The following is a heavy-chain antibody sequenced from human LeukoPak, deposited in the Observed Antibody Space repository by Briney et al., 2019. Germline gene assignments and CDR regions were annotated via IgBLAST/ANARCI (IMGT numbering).Heavy chain of an antibody. CDR3: ARDLSTTPNWEFDY. D-gene: IGHD7-27*01. V-gene: IGHV1-2*06. J-gene: IGHJ4*02. CDR1: VYTFNGYF. CDR2: INPSSGVT. Sequence: ASVKVSCNTSVYTFNGYFIHWVRQAAGQGLEWMGRINPSSGVTEYAQNFQGRVAMSRDTSISTASMELSWLTSDDTAVYYCARDLSTTPNWEFDYWGEGTLVTVSS.